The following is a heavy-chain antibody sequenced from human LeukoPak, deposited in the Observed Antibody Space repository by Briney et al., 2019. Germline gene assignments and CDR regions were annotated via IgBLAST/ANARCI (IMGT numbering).Heavy chain of an antibody. D-gene: IGHD6-19*01. V-gene: IGHV4-4*07. CDR3: AKHSGWSFDY. CDR1: GGSISSYY. CDR2: IYTSGST. J-gene: IGHJ4*02. Sequence: SETLSLTCTVSGGSISSYYWSWIRQPAGKGLEWIGRIYTSGSTNYNPSLKSRVTISVDKSKNQFSLKLSSVTAADTTVYYCAKHSGWSFDYWGQGTLVTVSS.